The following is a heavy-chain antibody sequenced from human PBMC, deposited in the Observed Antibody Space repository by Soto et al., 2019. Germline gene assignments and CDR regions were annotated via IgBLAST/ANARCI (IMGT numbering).Heavy chain of an antibody. V-gene: IGHV4-59*01. D-gene: IGHD2-15*01. J-gene: IGHJ4*02. Sequence: SETLSLTCTVSGGSISSYYWSWIRQPPGKGLEWIGYIYYSGSTNYNPSLKSRVTISVDTSKNQFSLKLSSVTAADTAVYYCARDRVARGVDYWGQGTRVTVSS. CDR2: IYYSGST. CDR3: ARDRVARGVDY. CDR1: GGSISSYY.